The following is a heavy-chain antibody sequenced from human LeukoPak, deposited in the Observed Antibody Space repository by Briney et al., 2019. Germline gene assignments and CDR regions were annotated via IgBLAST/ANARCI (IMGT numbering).Heavy chain of an antibody. CDR1: GFTFRSYW. J-gene: IGHJ4*02. D-gene: IGHD6-19*01. CDR3: ARGLGFSSGWPYFDY. Sequence: PGGSLRLSCAASGFTFRSYWMSWVRQAPGKGLEWVSVTYSGGSTYYADSVKGRFTISRDNSKNTLYLQMNSLRAEDTAVYYCARGLGFSSGWPYFDYWGQGTLVTVSS. V-gene: IGHV3-53*01. CDR2: TYSGGST.